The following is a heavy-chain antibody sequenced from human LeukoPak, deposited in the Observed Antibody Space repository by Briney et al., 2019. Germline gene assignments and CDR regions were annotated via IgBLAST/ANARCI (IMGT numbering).Heavy chain of an antibody. CDR3: ARQTGSGLFILP. CDR2: IYYSGNT. J-gene: IGHJ4*02. Sequence: SETLSLTCTVSGVSISSSNSYWGWIRQPPGKGLEWIGSIYYSGNTYYNASLKSQVSISIDTSKNRFSLKLTSVTAADTAVYYCARQTGSGLFILPGGQGTLVTVSS. D-gene: IGHD3/OR15-3a*01. CDR1: GVSISSSNSY. V-gene: IGHV4-39*01.